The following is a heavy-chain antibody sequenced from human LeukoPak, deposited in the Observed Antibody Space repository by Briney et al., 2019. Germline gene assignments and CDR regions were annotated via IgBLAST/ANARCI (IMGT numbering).Heavy chain of an antibody. D-gene: IGHD3-10*01. V-gene: IGHV1-8*01. CDR2: MNPNSGNT. CDR3: ARAGVGRFGESHVYYYYGMDV. Sequence: GASVKVSCKASGYTFTSYDINWVRQATGQGLEWMGWMNPNSGNTGYAQKFQGRVTMTRNTSISTAYMELSSLRSEDTAVYYCARAGVGRFGESHVYYYYGMDVWGQGTTVTVSS. J-gene: IGHJ6*02. CDR1: GYTFTSYD.